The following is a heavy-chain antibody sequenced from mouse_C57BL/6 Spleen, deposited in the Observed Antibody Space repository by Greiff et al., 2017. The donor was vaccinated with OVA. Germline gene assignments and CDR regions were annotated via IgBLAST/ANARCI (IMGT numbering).Heavy chain of an antibody. CDR3: ARGYDSWFAY. V-gene: IGHV3-6*01. D-gene: IGHD2-2*01. CDR2: ISYDGSN. Sequence: EVKLMESGPGLVKPSQSLSLTCSVTGYSITSGYYWNWLRQFPGNKLEWMGYISYDGSNNYNPSLKNRISITRDTSKNQFFLKLNSVTTEDTATYYCARGYDSWFAYWGQGTLVTVSA. CDR1: GYSITSGYY. J-gene: IGHJ3*01.